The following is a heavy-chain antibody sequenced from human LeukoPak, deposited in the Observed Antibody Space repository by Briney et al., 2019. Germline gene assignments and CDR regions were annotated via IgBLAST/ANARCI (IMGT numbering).Heavy chain of an antibody. CDR3: AKDLAHQDFDY. V-gene: IGHV3-30*18. J-gene: IGHJ4*02. CDR1: GFTFSSYG. Sequence: GRSLRLSCAASGFTFSSYGMHWVRQAPGKGLEWVAVISYDGSNKYYADSVKGRFTISRDNSKNTLYLQMNSLRAEDTAVYYCAKDLAHQDFDYWGQGTLVTVSS. CDR2: ISYDGSNK.